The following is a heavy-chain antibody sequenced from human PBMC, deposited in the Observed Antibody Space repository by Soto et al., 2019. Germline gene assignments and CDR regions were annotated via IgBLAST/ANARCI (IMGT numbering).Heavy chain of an antibody. Sequence: SETLSLTCTVSGGSISSYYWSWIRQPPGKGLEWIGYIYYSGSTNYNPSLKSRVTISVDTSKNQFSLKLSSVTAADTAVYYCARDRVAVYSSYGMDVWGQGTTLTVSS. CDR1: GGSISSYY. J-gene: IGHJ6*02. CDR2: IYYSGST. CDR3: ARDRVAVYSSYGMDV. D-gene: IGHD6-19*01. V-gene: IGHV4-59*01.